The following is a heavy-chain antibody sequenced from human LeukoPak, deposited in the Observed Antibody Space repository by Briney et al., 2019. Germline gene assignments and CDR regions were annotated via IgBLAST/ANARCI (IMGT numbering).Heavy chain of an antibody. V-gene: IGHV3-48*02. D-gene: IGHD2-15*01. CDR3: ATVHCSGGSCYAGSYYGMDV. J-gene: IGHJ6*02. Sequence: GGSLRLSCAASGFNFIVYRMNWVRQAPGKGLEWLSYLSPSSTTIYYADSVKGRFTISRDNAKNSLYLQMNSLRDEDTVVYYCATVHCSGGSCYAGSYYGMDVWGQGTTVTVSS. CDR1: GFNFIVYR. CDR2: LSPSSTTI.